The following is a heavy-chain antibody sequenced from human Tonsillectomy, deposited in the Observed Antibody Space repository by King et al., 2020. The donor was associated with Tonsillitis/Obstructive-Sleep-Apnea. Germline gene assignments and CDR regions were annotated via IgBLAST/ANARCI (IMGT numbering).Heavy chain of an antibody. V-gene: IGHV3-7*01. CDR3: ARDGGVSGVTWAGYNWNDEDAFDI. Sequence: VQLVESGGGLVQPGGSLRLSCAASGFTFSSYWMSWVRQAPGKGLEWVANIKQDGSEKYYVDSVKGRFTISRDNAKNSLYLQMNSLRAEDTAVYYCARDGGVSGVTWAGYNWNDEDAFDIWGQGTMVTVSS. D-gene: IGHD1-1*01. CDR1: GFTFSSYW. J-gene: IGHJ3*02. CDR2: IKQDGSEK.